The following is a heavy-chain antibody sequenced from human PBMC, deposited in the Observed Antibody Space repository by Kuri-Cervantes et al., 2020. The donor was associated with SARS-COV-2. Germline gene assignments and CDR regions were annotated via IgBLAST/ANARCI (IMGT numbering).Heavy chain of an antibody. J-gene: IGHJ4*02. CDR2: IGPSGTTK. V-gene: IGHV3-11*04. D-gene: IGHD4-11*01. Sequence: GGSLRLSCTASGFIFSDYYMTWIRQAPGKGLEWVSNIGPSGTTKYYADSVKGQFTISRDNAKNTLYLQMNSLRAEDTAVYYCARGFNSNYVSAFDYWGQGTLVTVSS. CDR3: ARGFNSNYVSAFDY. CDR1: GFIFSDYY.